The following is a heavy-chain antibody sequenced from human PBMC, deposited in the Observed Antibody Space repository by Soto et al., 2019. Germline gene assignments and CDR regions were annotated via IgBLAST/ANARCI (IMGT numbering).Heavy chain of an antibody. D-gene: IGHD2-2*01. Sequence: GGSLRLSCAASGFTFSSYAMHWVRQAPGKGLEYVSAISSNGGSTYYANSVKGRFTISRDNSKNTLYLQMGSLRAEDMAVYYCARGCSSKWCYFDYWGQGTLVTVSS. CDR1: GFTFSSYA. CDR3: ARGCSSKWCYFDY. CDR2: ISSNGGST. J-gene: IGHJ4*02. V-gene: IGHV3-64*01.